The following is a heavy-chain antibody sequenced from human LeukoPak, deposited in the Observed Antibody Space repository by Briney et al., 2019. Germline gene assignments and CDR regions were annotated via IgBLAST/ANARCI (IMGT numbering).Heavy chain of an antibody. J-gene: IGHJ2*01. CDR1: GGSFCGYY. CDR2: INHSGST. D-gene: IGHD3-22*01. V-gene: IGHV4-34*01. CDR3: ARLAYYHDRSGPADWYFDL. Sequence: PSETLSLTCAVYGGSFCGYYWSWMRQPPGEGREWIGEINHSGSTNFNQSLKCRVTISVDTSKNKFSLKLSSVTAADPAVYFCARLAYYHDRSGPADWYFDLWGRGTLVTVSS.